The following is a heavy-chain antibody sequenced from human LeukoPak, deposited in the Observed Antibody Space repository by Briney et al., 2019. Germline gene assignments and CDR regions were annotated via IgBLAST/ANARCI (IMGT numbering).Heavy chain of an antibody. CDR2: IYSGGST. CDR1: GFTVSSNY. V-gene: IGHV3-66*02. Sequence: GGSLRLPCAASGFTVSSNYMSWVRQAPGKGLEWVSVIYSGGSTYYADSVKGRFTISRDNSKNTLYLQMNSLRAEDTAVYYCARDPADIVVVPAARVDVWGKGTTVTVSS. J-gene: IGHJ6*04. D-gene: IGHD2-2*01. CDR3: ARDPADIVVVPAARVDV.